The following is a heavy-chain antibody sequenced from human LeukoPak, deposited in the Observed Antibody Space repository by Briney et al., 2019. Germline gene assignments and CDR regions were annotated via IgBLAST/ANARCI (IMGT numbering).Heavy chain of an antibody. D-gene: IGHD4-17*01. V-gene: IGHV4-59*08. Sequence: SETLSLTYTVSGGSISSYYWSWIRQPPGKGLEWIGYIYYSGSTNYNPSLKSRVTISVDTSKNQFSLKLSSVTAADTAVYYCARAVATNDYGDSAPLDYWGQGTLVTVSS. CDR3: ARAVATNDYGDSAPLDY. CDR1: GGSISSYY. J-gene: IGHJ4*02. CDR2: IYYSGST.